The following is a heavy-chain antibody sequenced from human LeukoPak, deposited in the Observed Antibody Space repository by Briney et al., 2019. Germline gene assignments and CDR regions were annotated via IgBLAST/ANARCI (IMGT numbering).Heavy chain of an antibody. V-gene: IGHV7-4-1*02. D-gene: IGHD3-22*01. CDR3: AAPISPMIVVAPLDY. J-gene: IGHJ4*02. CDR1: GYTFTSYA. CDR2: INTNTGNP. Sequence: GASVKVSCKASGYTFTSYAMNWVRQAPGQGLEWMGWINTNTGNPTYAQGFTGRFVFSLDTSVSTAYLQISSLKAEDTAVYYCAAPISPMIVVAPLDYWGQGTLVTVPS.